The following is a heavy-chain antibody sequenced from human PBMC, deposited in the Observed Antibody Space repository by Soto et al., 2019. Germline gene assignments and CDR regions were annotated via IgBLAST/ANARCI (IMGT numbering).Heavy chain of an antibody. CDR2: ISYDGSNK. CDR3: AEDLGHGGRGGFDI. CDR1: GFTFSSYG. D-gene: IGHD7-27*01. J-gene: IGHJ3*02. Sequence: QVQLVESGGGVVQPGRSLRLSCAASGFTFSSYGMHWVRQAPGKGLEWVALISYDGSNKYYADSVKGRFTISRDNSKNPLYLQKNRLGTGDKAVLYCAEDLGHGGRGGFDIWGQGTMVTVSS. V-gene: IGHV3-30*18.